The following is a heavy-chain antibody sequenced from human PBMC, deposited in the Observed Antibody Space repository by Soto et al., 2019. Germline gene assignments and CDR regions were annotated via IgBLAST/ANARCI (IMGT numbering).Heavy chain of an antibody. CDR3: ARDQPGRHYDFWSGYYGHRRGTDV. CDR1: GFTFSSYW. V-gene: IGHV3-7*03. Sequence: GGSLRLSCAASGFTFSSYWMSWVRQAPGKGLEWVANIKQDGSEKYYVDSVKGRFTISRDNAKNSLYLQMNSLRAEDTAVYYCARDQPGRHYDFWSGYYGHRRGTDVWGQGTTVTVSS. CDR2: IKQDGSEK. J-gene: IGHJ6*02. D-gene: IGHD3-3*01.